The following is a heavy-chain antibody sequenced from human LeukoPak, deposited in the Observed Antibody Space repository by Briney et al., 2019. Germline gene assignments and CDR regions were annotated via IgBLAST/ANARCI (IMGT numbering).Heavy chain of an antibody. D-gene: IGHD2-2*02. V-gene: IGHV1-69*02. CDR1: GGTFSSYT. J-gene: IGHJ4*02. CDR2: IIPILGIA. Sequence: SVKVSCKASGGTFSSYTISWVRQAPGQGLELMGRIIPILGIAIYVQKLQGRVTITADKSSSIAYMALSSVSSEDTAVYCCASSSDCSSTSCYRNWGQGTLVTVSS. CDR3: ASSSDCSSTSCYRN.